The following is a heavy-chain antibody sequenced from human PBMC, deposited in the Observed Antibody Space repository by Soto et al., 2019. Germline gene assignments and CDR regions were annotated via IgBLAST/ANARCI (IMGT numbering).Heavy chain of an antibody. CDR3: ASARYGGTSYYYYGMYV. D-gene: IGHD1-26*01. Sequence: ASVKVSCKASGYTFTSSAMNWVRQAPGQRLEWMGWINAGNGNTRYSQKFQGRVTITRDTSASTAYMELSSLRSEDTAVYYCASARYGGTSYYYYGMYVWGQGTTVTVAS. V-gene: IGHV1-3*01. J-gene: IGHJ6*02. CDR1: GYTFTSSA. CDR2: INAGNGNT.